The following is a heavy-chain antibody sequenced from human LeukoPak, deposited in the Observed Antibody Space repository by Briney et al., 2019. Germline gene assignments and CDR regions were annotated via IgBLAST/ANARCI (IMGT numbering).Heavy chain of an antibody. J-gene: IGHJ4*02. CDR2: ISSSSSYI. D-gene: IGHD2-21*02. CDR1: GLTFSSYS. Sequence: KPGGSLRLSCAASGLTFSSYSMNWVRQAPGKWLEWVSSISSSSSYIYYADSVKGRFTISRDNAKNSLYLQMNSLRAEDTAVYYCARARGDGTLDYWGQGTLVTVSS. CDR3: ARARGDGTLDY. V-gene: IGHV3-21*01.